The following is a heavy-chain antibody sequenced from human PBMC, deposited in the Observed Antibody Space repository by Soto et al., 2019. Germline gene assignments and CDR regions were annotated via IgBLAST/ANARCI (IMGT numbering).Heavy chain of an antibody. CDR2: ISYDGSNK. V-gene: IGHV3-30*18. CDR1: GFTFSSYG. D-gene: IGHD5-12*01. CDR3: AKVGGYEVMGYYYYYGMDV. J-gene: IGHJ6*02. Sequence: PGGSLRLSCAASGFTFSSYGMHWVRQAPGKGLEWVAVISYDGSNKYYADSVKGRFTISRDNSKNTLYLQMNSLRAEDTAVYYCAKVGGYEVMGYYYYYGMDVWGQGTTVTV.